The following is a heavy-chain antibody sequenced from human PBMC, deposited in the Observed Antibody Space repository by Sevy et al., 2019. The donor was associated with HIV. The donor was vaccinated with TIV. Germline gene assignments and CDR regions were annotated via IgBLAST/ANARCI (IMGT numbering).Heavy chain of an antibody. CDR2: IGYDGSNK. J-gene: IGHJ4*02. CDR1: GFTFSSYG. CDR3: ARDRTGQWLVDY. D-gene: IGHD6-19*01. V-gene: IGHV3-33*01. Sequence: GGSLRLSCAASGFTFSSYGMHWVRQAPGKGLEWVAVIGYDGSNKYYAGSVKGRLTISRDNSKNTLYLQMNSLRAEDTAVYYCARDRTGQWLVDYWGQGTLVTVSS.